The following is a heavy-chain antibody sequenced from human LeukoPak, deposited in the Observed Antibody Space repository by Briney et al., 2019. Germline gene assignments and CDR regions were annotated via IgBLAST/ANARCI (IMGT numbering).Heavy chain of an antibody. D-gene: IGHD3-22*01. Sequence: GGSLRLSCAASGFTFSSYAMSWVRQAPGKGLEWVSAITGSGGSTYYADSVKGRFTISRDNSKNTLYLQMNSLRAEDTAVYYCAKDDYYDSSGWFPDAFDIWGQGTMVTVSS. CDR2: ITGSGGST. CDR3: AKDDYYDSSGWFPDAFDI. CDR1: GFTFSSYA. J-gene: IGHJ3*02. V-gene: IGHV3-23*01.